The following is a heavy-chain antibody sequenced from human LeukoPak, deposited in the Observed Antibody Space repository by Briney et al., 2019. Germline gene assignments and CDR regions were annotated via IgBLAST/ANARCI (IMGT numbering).Heavy chain of an antibody. CDR1: GYSSTTYW. Sequence: PGESLKISCKGSGYSSTTYWIGWVRQMPGRGLEWMGIIYPGDSDTRYSPSFQGQVTISADKSISTAYLQWSSLKASDTAMYYCARQFRDSSGYYSYYFDYWGQGTLVTVSS. CDR2: IYPGDSDT. D-gene: IGHD3-22*01. CDR3: ARQFRDSSGYYSYYFDY. J-gene: IGHJ4*02. V-gene: IGHV5-51*01.